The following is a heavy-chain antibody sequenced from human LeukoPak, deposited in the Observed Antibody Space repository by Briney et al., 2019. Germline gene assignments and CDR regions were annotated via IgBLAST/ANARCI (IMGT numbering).Heavy chain of an antibody. CDR3: ARAAYGSGSYYYYYYYMDV. CDR1: GYTFTSYD. CDR2: MNPNSGNT. V-gene: IGHV1-8*01. Sequence: ASVKVSCKASGYTFTSYDINWVRQATGQGLEWMGWMNPNSGNTGYAQKFQGRVTMTRNTSISTAYMELSSLRSEDTAVYYCARAAYGSGSYYYYYYYMDVWGKGTTVTISS. J-gene: IGHJ6*03. D-gene: IGHD3-10*01.